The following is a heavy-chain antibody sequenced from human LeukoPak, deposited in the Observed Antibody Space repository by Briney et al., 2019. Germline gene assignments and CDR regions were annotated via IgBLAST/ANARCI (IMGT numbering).Heavy chain of an antibody. J-gene: IGHJ4*02. Sequence: SETLSLTCTVSGASITRSTYYWGWIRQPPGKGLEWIRCIYYSGSTNYNPSLKSRLTISVDTSKNQFSLKLSSVTAADTAVYYCARAGYSSSWSFDYWGQGTLVTVSS. V-gene: IGHV4-39*07. CDR2: IYYSGST. D-gene: IGHD6-13*01. CDR1: GASITRSTYY. CDR3: ARAGYSSSWSFDY.